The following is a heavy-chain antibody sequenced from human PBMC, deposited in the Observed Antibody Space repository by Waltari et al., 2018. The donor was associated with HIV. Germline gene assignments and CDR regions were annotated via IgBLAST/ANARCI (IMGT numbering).Heavy chain of an antibody. J-gene: IGHJ4*02. CDR1: RFTFSHYW. CDR2: INGDGSRI. V-gene: IGHV3-74*01. D-gene: IGHD6-19*01. Sequence: EVQLVESGVGLVQPGGSLSLCCVAYRFTFSHYWMHWVGQGPGKGLVWVSRINGDGSRIHYADSVKGRFTSSRDNARNTLYLQMNSLRAEDTAVYYCARRHSSEGILDYWGQGTLVTVSS. CDR3: ARRHSSEGILDY.